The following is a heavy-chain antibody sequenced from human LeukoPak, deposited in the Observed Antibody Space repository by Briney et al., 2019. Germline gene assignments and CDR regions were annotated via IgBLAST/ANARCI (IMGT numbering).Heavy chain of an antibody. CDR1: KFTFNRYW. D-gene: IGHD3-22*01. V-gene: IGHV3-74*01. CDR2: INIDGSTT. CDR3: TRSHYFDSGGYYYYYYGMDV. J-gene: IGHJ6*02. Sequence: GSLTLSCADSKFTFNRYWVHWVRQAPGKGLVWVSRINIDGSTTSYADSVKGRFTISRDNAKNTLYLQMNSLRAEDTAVYYCTRSHYFDSGGYYYYYYGMDVWGQGTTVTVSS.